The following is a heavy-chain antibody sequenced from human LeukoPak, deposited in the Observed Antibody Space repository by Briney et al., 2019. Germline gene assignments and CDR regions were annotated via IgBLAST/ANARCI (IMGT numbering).Heavy chain of an antibody. CDR1: GFTFSGYA. V-gene: IGHV3-23*01. J-gene: IGHJ4*02. CDR3: AKLRALVVVAATLPYYFDY. CDR2: ISGSGGST. Sequence: GGSLRLSCAASGFTFSGYAMSWVRQAPGKGLEWVSAISGSGGSTYYADSVKGRFTISRDNSKNTLYLQMNSLRAEDTAVYYCAKLRALVVVAATLPYYFDYWGQGTLVTVSS. D-gene: IGHD2-15*01.